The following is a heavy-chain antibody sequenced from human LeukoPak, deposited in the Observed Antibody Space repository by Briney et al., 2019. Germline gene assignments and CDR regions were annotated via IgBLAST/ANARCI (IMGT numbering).Heavy chain of an antibody. CDR1: GFTFSDYY. V-gene: IGHV3-11*01. J-gene: IGHJ4*02. Sequence: PGGSLRLSCAASGFTFSDYYMNWIRQAPGKGLEWVSYISSSGSTIYYADSVKGRFTISRDNAKNSLYLQMNSLRAEDTAVYYRARTRYFYGYGIDYWGQGTLVTVSS. CDR2: ISSSGSTI. D-gene: IGHD5-18*01. CDR3: ARTRYFYGYGIDY.